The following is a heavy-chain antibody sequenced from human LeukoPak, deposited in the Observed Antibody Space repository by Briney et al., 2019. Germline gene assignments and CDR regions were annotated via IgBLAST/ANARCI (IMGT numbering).Heavy chain of an antibody. J-gene: IGHJ3*02. CDR1: GGSISSGGYY. Sequence: SETLSLTCTVSGGSISSGGYYWSWIRQHPGKGLEWIGYIYYSGSTYYNPSLKSRVTISVDTSKNQFSLKPSSVTAADTAVYYCAGTENPGAFDIWGQGAMVTVSS. CDR3: AGTENPGAFDI. V-gene: IGHV4-31*03. D-gene: IGHD1-1*01. CDR2: IYYSGST.